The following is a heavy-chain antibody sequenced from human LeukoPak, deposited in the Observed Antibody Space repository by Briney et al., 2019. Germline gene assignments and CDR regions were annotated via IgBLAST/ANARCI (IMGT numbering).Heavy chain of an antibody. CDR1: GGSFSGYY. V-gene: IGHV4-34*01. CDR3: AREVHSTYGSGSYYYYFDY. J-gene: IGHJ4*02. D-gene: IGHD3-10*01. CDR2: INHSGST. Sequence: SETLSLTCAVYGGSFSGYYWSWIRQPPGKGLEWIGEINHSGSTNYNPSLKSRVTISVDTSKNQFSLKLSSVTAADTAVYYCAREVHSTYGSGSYYYYFDYWGQGTLVTVSS.